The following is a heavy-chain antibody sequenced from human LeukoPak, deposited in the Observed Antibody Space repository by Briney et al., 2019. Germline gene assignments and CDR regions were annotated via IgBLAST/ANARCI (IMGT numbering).Heavy chain of an antibody. CDR1: GYTFTGYY. CDR2: INPHRGGT. V-gene: IGHV1-2*02. Sequence: GSVKASCKASGYTFTGYYIHGVRQAPGQGLEWMGWINPHRGGTNSAQKFQRRVTMTRDTSISTAYMELNSLRSDDTSVYYCAGSIAASGHMPHDYWGQGPLVTVSS. D-gene: IGHD6-13*01. J-gene: IGHJ4*02. CDR3: AGSIAASGHMPHDY.